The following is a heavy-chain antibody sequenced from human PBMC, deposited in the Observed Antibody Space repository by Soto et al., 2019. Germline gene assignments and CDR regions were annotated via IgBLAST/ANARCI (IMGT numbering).Heavy chain of an antibody. CDR3: AKLPDTILGLSVAHDAFAF. V-gene: IGHV3-30*18. CDR1: GFIFSNYA. J-gene: IGHJ3*01. Sequence: QVQLVESGGGVVQPGKSVRLSCAASGFIFSNYAMHWVRQAPGKGLEWVADISHDGRNKYHADSVGGRFTISRDNSKNTLYLQMDSLTAEDTALYYCAKLPDTILGLSVAHDAFAFWGQRTTVTVSS. CDR2: ISHDGRNK. D-gene: IGHD2-2*01.